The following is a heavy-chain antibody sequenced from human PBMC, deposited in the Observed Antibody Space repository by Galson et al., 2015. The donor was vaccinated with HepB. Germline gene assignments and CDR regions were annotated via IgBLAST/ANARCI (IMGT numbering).Heavy chain of an antibody. V-gene: IGHV1-2*06. J-gene: IGHJ4*02. CDR2: INPNSGGT. CDR3: ARGSPLSLGRGLFDY. Sequence: SVKVSCKASGYTFTGYHMHWVRQAPGQGLEWMGRINPNSGGTNYAQKFQGRVTMTRDTSISTAYMELSRLRSDDTAVYYCARGSPLSLGRGLFDYWGQGTLVTVSS. CDR1: GYTFTGYH. D-gene: IGHD2-15*01.